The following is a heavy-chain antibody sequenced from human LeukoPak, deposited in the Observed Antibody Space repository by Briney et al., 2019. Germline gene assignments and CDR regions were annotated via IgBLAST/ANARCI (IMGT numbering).Heavy chain of an antibody. Sequence: KTSETLSLTCAVYGGSFSGYYWSWIRQPPEKGLEWIGEINHSGSTNYNPSLKSRVTISVDTSKDQFSLKLSSVTAADTAVYYCARVSTMVRGVISYYYYGMDVWGKGTTVTVSS. CDR3: ARVSTMVRGVISYYYYGMDV. V-gene: IGHV4-34*01. CDR2: INHSGST. D-gene: IGHD3-10*01. J-gene: IGHJ6*04. CDR1: GGSFSGYY.